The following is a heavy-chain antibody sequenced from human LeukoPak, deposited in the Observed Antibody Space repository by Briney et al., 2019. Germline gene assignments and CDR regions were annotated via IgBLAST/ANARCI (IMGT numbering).Heavy chain of an antibody. Sequence: GGSLRLSCAASGFTFSSYAMSWVRQAPGKGLEWVSAISGSGGSTYYADSVKGRFTISRDNSKNTLYLQMNSLRAEDTAVYYCARDSWDIAAAGNRGGYFDYWGQGTLVTVSS. CDR1: GFTFSSYA. J-gene: IGHJ4*02. CDR2: ISGSGGST. V-gene: IGHV3-23*01. CDR3: ARDSWDIAAAGNRGGYFDY. D-gene: IGHD6-13*01.